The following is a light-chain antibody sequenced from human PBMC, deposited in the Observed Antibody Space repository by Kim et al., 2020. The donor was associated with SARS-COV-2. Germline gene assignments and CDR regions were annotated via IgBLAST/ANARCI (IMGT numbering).Light chain of an antibody. CDR2: GTS. J-gene: IGKJ2*01. Sequence: EIVLTQSPGTLSLSPGERATLSCRASQSVSGSYLAWYQQTLGQAPRLIIYGTSNRATGIPDRFSGSGSETDFTLIISRLEPEDFAVYYCLQYGSSPYTFGQGTKLEI. V-gene: IGKV3-20*01. CDR3: LQYGSSPYT. CDR1: QSVSGSY.